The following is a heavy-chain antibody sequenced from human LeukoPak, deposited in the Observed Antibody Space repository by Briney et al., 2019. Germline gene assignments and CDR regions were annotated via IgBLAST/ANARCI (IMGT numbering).Heavy chain of an antibody. V-gene: IGHV3-73*01. J-gene: IGHJ4*02. CDR3: TRQAHE. CDR2: IRSKANSYAT. CDR1: GFTFSDST. Sequence: QSGGSLKLSCAASGFTFSDSTMHWVRQASGKGLEWVGRIRSKANSYATTHAASVKGRFTISRDDSKNTAFLQMNSLKTEDTAVYYCTRQAHEWGQGTLVTVSS.